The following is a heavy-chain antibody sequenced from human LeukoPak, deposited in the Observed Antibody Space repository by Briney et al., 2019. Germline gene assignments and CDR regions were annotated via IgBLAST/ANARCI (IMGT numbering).Heavy chain of an antibody. CDR1: GGTFSSYA. V-gene: IGHV1-69*13. J-gene: IGHJ5*02. D-gene: IGHD6-13*01. CDR2: IIPIFGTA. Sequence: PGASVKVSCKASGGTFSSYAISWVRQAPGQGLEWMGGIIPIFGTANYAQKFQGRVTITADESTSTAYMELSSLRSEDTAVYYCARDKAAAGTGRWFDPWGQGTLVTVSS. CDR3: ARDKAAAGTGRWFDP.